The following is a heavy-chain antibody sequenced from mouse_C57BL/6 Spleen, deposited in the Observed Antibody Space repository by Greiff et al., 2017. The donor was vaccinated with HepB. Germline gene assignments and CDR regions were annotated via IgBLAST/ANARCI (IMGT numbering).Heavy chain of an antibody. D-gene: IGHD1-1*01. Sequence: QVHVKQPGAELVRPGTSVKLSCKASGYTFTSYWMHWVKQRPGQGLEWIGVIDPSDSYTNYNQKFKGKATLTVDTSSSTAYMQLSSLTSEDSAVYYCAKSYYYGSSHYAMDYWGQGTSVTVSS. V-gene: IGHV1-59*01. J-gene: IGHJ4*01. CDR1: GYTFTSYW. CDR2: IDPSDSYT. CDR3: AKSYYYGSSHYAMDY.